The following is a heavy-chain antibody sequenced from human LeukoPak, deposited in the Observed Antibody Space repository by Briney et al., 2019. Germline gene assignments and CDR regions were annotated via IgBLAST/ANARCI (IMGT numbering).Heavy chain of an antibody. V-gene: IGHV1-18*01. Sequence: ASVKVSCKASGYTFTSYGISWVRQAPGQGLEWMGWISAYNGNTNYAQKLQGRVTMTTDTSTSTAYMELRSLRSDDTAVYYCARDVRESMYYYYGMDVWGQGTTVTVSS. CDR3: ARDVRESMYYYYGMDV. D-gene: IGHD3-10*01. CDR1: GYTFTSYG. CDR2: ISAYNGNT. J-gene: IGHJ6*02.